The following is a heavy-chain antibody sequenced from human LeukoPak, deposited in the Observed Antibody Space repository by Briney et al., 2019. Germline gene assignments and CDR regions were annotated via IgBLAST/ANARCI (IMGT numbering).Heavy chain of an antibody. J-gene: IGHJ4*02. D-gene: IGHD2-2*01. CDR2: LNSDGRST. Sequence: GGSLRHSCAASGFTLCCYWMHSVRQAPGTRLVRVSRLNSDGRSTSYEDSVKGRFNISRDNAKNTLYLQMNSLRAEHTAVYYCARALFQLDCSSTSCYGDAVDYWGQGTLVTVSS. V-gene: IGHV3-74*01. CDR1: GFTLCCYW. CDR3: ARALFQLDCSSTSCYGDAVDY.